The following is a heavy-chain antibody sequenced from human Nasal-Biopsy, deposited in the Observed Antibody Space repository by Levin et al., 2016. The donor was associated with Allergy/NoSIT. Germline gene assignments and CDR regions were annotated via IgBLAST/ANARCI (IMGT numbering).Heavy chain of an antibody. D-gene: IGHD1-26*01. V-gene: IGHV3-23*01. CDR2: INTDGSNT. Sequence: GESLKISCAASGFTFRNYGMSWVRQAPGKGLEWVSTINTDGSNTHYADSVKGRFTISRDNSKNTLYLQMNSLRAEDTAIYYCAKDCCGIYFPGGYWGQGTLVTVPS. CDR1: GFTFRNYG. J-gene: IGHJ4*02. CDR3: AKDCCGIYFPGGY.